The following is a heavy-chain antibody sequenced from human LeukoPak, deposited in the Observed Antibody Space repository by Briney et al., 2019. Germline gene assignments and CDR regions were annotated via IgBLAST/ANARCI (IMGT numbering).Heavy chain of an antibody. Sequence: ASVKVSCKVSGYTLTELSMHWVRQAPGKGLEWMGGFDPEDGETIYAQKFQGRVTMTEDTSTDTAYMELSSLRSEDTAVYYCASRSGVDGPFDYWGQGTLVTVSS. J-gene: IGHJ4*02. CDR1: GYTLTELS. D-gene: IGHD3-3*01. V-gene: IGHV1-24*01. CDR3: ASRSGVDGPFDY. CDR2: FDPEDGET.